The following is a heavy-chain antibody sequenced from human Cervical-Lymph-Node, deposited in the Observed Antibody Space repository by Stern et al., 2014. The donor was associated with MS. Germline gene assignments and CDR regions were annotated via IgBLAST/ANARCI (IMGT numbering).Heavy chain of an antibody. CDR2: IWDDGNKK. CDR1: GFTFSNYG. V-gene: IGHV3-33*01. D-gene: IGHD1-7*01. Sequence: VQLVESGGGVVQPGRSLRLSCAASGFTFSNYGMHWVRQAPGKGLEWLAVIWDDGNKKYYADSVKGRFTISRDNSKNTLFLQMSSLTAEDTALYYCARGNGNYEGMGYWGQGTLVTVSS. J-gene: IGHJ4*02. CDR3: ARGNGNYEGMGY.